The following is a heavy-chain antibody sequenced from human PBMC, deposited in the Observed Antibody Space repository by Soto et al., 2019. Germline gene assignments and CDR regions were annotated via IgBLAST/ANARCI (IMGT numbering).Heavy chain of an antibody. D-gene: IGHD7-27*01. CDR3: TRANWYSEY. V-gene: IGHV4-59*11. CDR1: GGSISNHY. Sequence: QVQLQESGPGLVKPSETLSLTCSVSGGSISNHYWSWIRQPPGKGLEWIGYIYYNGNTNYTPSLKSRVTMSVDTSRNQISLKLTTVTAADTAVYYCTRANWYSEYWGQGTLFTVSS. CDR2: IYYNGNT. J-gene: IGHJ4*02.